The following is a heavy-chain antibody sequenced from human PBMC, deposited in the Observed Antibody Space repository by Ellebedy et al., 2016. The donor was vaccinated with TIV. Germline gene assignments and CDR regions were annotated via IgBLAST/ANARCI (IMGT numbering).Heavy chain of an antibody. D-gene: IGHD4-23*01. CDR3: ARDLRWPDY. Sequence: GESLKISCAASGFTFSSYAMSWVRQAPGKGLEWVANIKQDGSEKYYVDSVKGRFTISRDNAKNSLYLQMNSLRAEDTAVYYCARDLRWPDYWGQGTLVTVSS. CDR2: IKQDGSEK. CDR1: GFTFSSYA. V-gene: IGHV3-7*01. J-gene: IGHJ4*02.